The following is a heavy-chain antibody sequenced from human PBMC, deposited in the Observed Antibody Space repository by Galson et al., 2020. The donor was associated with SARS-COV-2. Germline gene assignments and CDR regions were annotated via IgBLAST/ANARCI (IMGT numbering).Heavy chain of an antibody. CDR1: GYTLSSYD. CDR2: MNPKSGDT. CDR3: ARCRWTVAGVLYCYGLDG. D-gene: IGHD6-19*01. V-gene: IGHV1-8*01. J-gene: IGHJ6*01. Sequence: ASVKVSCKASGYTLSSYDINWVRQATGQGLEWMGRMNPKSGDTGYAQKFQGRVTMTRNTSISTAYMEVSNLRIEDTALYYCARCRWTVAGVLYCYGLDGWGQGTTVTVAS.